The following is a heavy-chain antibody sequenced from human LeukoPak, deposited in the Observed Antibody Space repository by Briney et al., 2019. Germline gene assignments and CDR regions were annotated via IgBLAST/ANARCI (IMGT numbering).Heavy chain of an antibody. D-gene: IGHD2/OR15-2a*01. CDR2: IYYSGST. Sequence: PSETLSLTCTVSGGSISSSSYYWGWIRQPPGKGLEWIGSIYYSGSTYYNPSLKSRVTISVDTSKNQFSLKLSSVTAADTAVYYCARANISDYWGQGTLVTVSS. J-gene: IGHJ4*02. CDR3: ARANISDY. CDR1: GGSISSSSYY. V-gene: IGHV4-39*01.